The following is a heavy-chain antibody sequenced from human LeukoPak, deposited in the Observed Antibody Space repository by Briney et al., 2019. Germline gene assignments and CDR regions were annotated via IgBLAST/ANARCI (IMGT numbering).Heavy chain of an antibody. CDR3: ARNFNQYDNGGYYVWFDR. CDR2: IYYSGTT. Sequence: SETLSLTCTVSGGFTTTHYWSWIRQPPGKGLEWIGFIYYSGTTNYNPSLRSRVTISVDTSKNQFSLSLTSVSAADTAVYYCARNFNQYDNGGYYVWFDRWGQGTLVTVSS. CDR1: GGFTTTHY. D-gene: IGHD3-22*01. J-gene: IGHJ5*02. V-gene: IGHV4-59*11.